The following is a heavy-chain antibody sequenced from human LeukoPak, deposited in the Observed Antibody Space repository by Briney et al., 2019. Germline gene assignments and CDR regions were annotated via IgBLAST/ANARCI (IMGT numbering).Heavy chain of an antibody. Sequence: SETLSLTCTVSGGSISSYYWSWIRQPPGKGLEWIGYIYYSGSTNYNPSLKSRVTISVDTSKNQFSPKLSSVTAADTAVYYCARVRPGYSSSWTPFDYWGQGTLVTVSS. CDR3: ARVRPGYSSSWTPFDY. D-gene: IGHD6-13*01. V-gene: IGHV4-59*01. CDR2: IYYSGST. J-gene: IGHJ4*02. CDR1: GGSISSYY.